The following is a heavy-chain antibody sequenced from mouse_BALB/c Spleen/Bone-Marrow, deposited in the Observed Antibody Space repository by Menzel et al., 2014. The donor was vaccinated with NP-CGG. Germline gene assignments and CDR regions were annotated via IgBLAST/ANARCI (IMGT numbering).Heavy chain of an antibody. J-gene: IGHJ4*01. CDR3: AGGWLPSYAMDY. CDR1: GFNIKDTY. Sequence: VQLQQSGAELVKPGVSVKLSCTASGFNIKDTYMHWVKQRPEQGLEWIGRIDPANGNTKYDPKFQGKATITADTSSNTAYLQLSSLTSEDTAVYYCAGGWLPSYAMDYWGQGTSVTVSS. CDR2: IDPANGNT. V-gene: IGHV14-3*02. D-gene: IGHD2-2*01.